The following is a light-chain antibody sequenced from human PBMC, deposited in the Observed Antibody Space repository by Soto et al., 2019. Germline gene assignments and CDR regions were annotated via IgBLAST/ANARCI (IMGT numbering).Light chain of an antibody. CDR2: AAS. J-gene: IGKJ1*01. V-gene: IGKV1-39*01. CDR1: QSISSY. CDR3: QQRYSTPWT. Sequence: DIQRTQSPSSLSASVGDRVTITCRASQSISSYLNWYQQKPGKAPKLLIYAASSLQSGVPSRFSGSGSGTDGTITISSLQTEDCATYDGQQRYSTPWTFGQGTKVDIK.